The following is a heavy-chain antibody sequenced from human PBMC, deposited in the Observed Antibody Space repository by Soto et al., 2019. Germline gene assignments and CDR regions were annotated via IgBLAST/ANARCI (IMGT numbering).Heavy chain of an antibody. CDR1: GDSVSSNSAA. CDR2: TYYRSRWYN. CDR3: ARVIGVTGTFDY. D-gene: IGHD2-21*02. J-gene: IGHJ4*02. Sequence: SQTLSLTCAISGDSVSSNSAAWNWIRQSPSRGLEWLGRTYYRSRWYNDYAVPVKSRITINPDTSKSQFSLQLNSVTPEDTAVYYCARVIGVTGTFDYWGQGTLVTVSS. V-gene: IGHV6-1*01.